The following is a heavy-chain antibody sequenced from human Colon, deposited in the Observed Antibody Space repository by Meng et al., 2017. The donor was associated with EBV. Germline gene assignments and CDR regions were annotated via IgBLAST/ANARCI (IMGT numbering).Heavy chain of an antibody. CDR3: ASFDHIPRRNYFDY. D-gene: IGHD3-9*01. CDR1: GGSMSSGNYY. V-gene: IGHV4-30-4*01. CDR2: IHHSGSA. Sequence: APLQDSGQGLVDPSHTLSLTCTVAGGSMSSGNYYWSWIRQPPGKGLEWIGYIHHSGSAYYNPSLKSRVSISVDTSKNQFSLNLNSMTAADTAVYYCASFDHIPRRNYFDYWGQGTLVTVSS. J-gene: IGHJ4*02.